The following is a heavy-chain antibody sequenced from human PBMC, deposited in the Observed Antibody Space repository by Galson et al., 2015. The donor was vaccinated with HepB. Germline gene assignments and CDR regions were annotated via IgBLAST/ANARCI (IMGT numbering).Heavy chain of an antibody. J-gene: IGHJ5*02. D-gene: IGHD6-19*01. CDR1: GFTFSSYS. V-gene: IGHV3-21*01. CDR3: ARVVSIRSSGWYEIINWFDP. Sequence: SLRLSCAASGFTFSSYSMNWVRQAPGKGLEWVSSISSSSSYIYYADSVKGRFTISRGNAKNSLYLQMNSLRAEDTAVYYCARVVSIRSSGWYEIINWFDPWGQGTLVTVSS. CDR2: ISSSSSYI.